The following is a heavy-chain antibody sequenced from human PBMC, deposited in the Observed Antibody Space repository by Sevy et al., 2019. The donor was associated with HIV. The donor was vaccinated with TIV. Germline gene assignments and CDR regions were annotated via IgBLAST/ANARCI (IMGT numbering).Heavy chain of an antibody. J-gene: IGHJ4*02. CDR3: ARRYFDL. V-gene: IGHV3-7*01. CDR1: GFTFDTFW. Sequence: GGSLRLSCAASGFTFDTFWMGWVRQAPGKGLEWVANIRQDGNEIYYGDSVKGRFTISRDNAKNALYLQMDGLRAEDTGLYYCARRYFDLWGQGTLVTVSS. CDR2: IRQDGNEI.